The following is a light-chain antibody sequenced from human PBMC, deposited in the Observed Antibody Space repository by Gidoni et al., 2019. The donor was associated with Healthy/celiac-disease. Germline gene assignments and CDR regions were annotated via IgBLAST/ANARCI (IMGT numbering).Light chain of an antibody. J-gene: IGKJ3*01. CDR3: QQRSNWRVT. CDR2: DAS. CDR1: QSVSSY. V-gene: IGKV3-11*01. Sequence: EIVLTQSPATLSLSPGERATLSCRASQSVSSYLAWYQQKPGQAPRLLIYDASNRATGIPARFSGSGSGTDFTLTISSLEPEDFAVHYCQQRSNWRVTFGPGTKVDIK.